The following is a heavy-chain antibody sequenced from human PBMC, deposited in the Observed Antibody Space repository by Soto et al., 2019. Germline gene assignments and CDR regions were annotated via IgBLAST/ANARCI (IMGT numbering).Heavy chain of an antibody. CDR3: VTGWSGY. D-gene: IGHD2-15*01. J-gene: IGHJ4*02. Sequence: EVQLVESGGGLVQPGGSLRLSCVVSGFTFSSSWMHWVRQAPGKGLVWVSRINSVGSSTNYGDSVEGRFTTSRDNAKNMLYLQMNSLRAEDTALYYCVTGWSGYWGQGTLVTVSS. CDR2: INSVGSST. V-gene: IGHV3-74*01. CDR1: GFTFSSSW.